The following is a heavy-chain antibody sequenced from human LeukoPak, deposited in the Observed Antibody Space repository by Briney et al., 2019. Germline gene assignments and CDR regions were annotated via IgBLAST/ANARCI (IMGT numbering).Heavy chain of an antibody. D-gene: IGHD6-13*01. J-gene: IGHJ4*02. CDR1: GGSISSYY. CDR3: ARVYSAGAAAGDFDY. Sequence: SETLSLTCTVSGGSISSYYWSWIRQPPGKGLEWIGYIYYSGSTNYNPSLKSRVTISVDTSQNQFSLKLSSVTAADTAVYYCARVYSAGAAAGDFDYWGQGTLVTVSS. CDR2: IYYSGST. V-gene: IGHV4-59*01.